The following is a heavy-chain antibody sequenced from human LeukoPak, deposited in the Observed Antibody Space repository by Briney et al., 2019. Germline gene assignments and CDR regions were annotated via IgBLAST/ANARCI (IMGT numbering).Heavy chain of an antibody. V-gene: IGHV4-39*07. D-gene: IGHD3-10*01. CDR1: GGSIISGTYY. Sequence: SETLSLTCTVSGGSIISGTYYWGWIRQPPGKGLEWIGSIYYSGSTYYNPSLKSRVTISVDTSKNQFSLKLSSVTAADTAVYYCARGAGASHFTQGSFDYWGQGTLVTVSS. J-gene: IGHJ4*02. CDR2: IYYSGST. CDR3: ARGAGASHFTQGSFDY.